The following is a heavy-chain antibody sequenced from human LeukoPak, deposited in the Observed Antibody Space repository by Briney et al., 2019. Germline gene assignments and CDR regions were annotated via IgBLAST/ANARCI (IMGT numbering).Heavy chain of an antibody. Sequence: GGSLRLSCAASGFTFSSYWMSWVRQARGKGLEWVANIQQDGSEKYYVDSVKGRFTISRDNAKNSLYLQMNSLRAEDTAVYYCARGRRSDGSGPPYFDYWGQGTLVTVSS. CDR1: GFTFSSYW. D-gene: IGHD6-19*01. V-gene: IGHV3-7*01. CDR3: ARGRRSDGSGPPYFDY. J-gene: IGHJ4*02. CDR2: IQQDGSEK.